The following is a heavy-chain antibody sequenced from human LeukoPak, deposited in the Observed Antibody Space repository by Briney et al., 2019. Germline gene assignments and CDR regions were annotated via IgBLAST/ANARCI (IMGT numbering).Heavy chain of an antibody. J-gene: IGHJ1*01. D-gene: IGHD1-26*01. V-gene: IGHV3-23*01. CDR1: GFTFSSYA. Sequence: GGSLRLSCAASGFTFSSYAMSWVRQAPGKGLEWVSAISGSGGSTYYADSVKGRFTISRDNSKNTLYLQMNSLRAEDTAVYYCAEPPWELKSPEYFQHWGQGTLVTVSS. CDR3: AEPPWELKSPEYFQH. CDR2: ISGSGGST.